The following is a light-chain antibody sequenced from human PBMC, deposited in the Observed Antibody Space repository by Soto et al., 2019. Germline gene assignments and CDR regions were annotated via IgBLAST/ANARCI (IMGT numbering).Light chain of an antibody. CDR1: NSDVGGYNY. J-gene: IGLJ1*01. Sequence: QSALTQPASVSGSPGQSITISCTGSNSDVGGYNYVSWYQQHPGKAPKLIIFEVSYRPSGVSNRFSGSKSGNRASLTISGLQAEDEADYYCGSYTNSIPLYVFGSGTKLTAL. CDR3: GSYTNSIPLYV. V-gene: IGLV2-14*01. CDR2: EVS.